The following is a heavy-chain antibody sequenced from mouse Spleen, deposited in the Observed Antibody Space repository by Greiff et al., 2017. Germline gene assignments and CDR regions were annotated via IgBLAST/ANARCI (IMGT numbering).Heavy chain of an antibody. CDR2: INPYNGDT. Sequence: VQLQQSGPELVKPGDSVKISCKASGYSFTGYFMNWVMQSHGKSLEWIGRINPYNGDTFYNQKFKGKATLTVDKSSSTAHMELRSLTSEDSAVYYCARDYGTYYFDYWGQGTTLTVSS. V-gene: IGHV1-20*01. J-gene: IGHJ2*01. CDR3: ARDYGTYYFDY. CDR1: GYSFTGYF. D-gene: IGHD1-1*01.